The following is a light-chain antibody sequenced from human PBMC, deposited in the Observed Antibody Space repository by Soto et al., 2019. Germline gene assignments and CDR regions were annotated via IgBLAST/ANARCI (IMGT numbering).Light chain of an antibody. V-gene: IGLV1-44*01. Sequence: QSVLTQPPSASGTPGQTVTISCSGSSSNIGLNDVHWYRQLSGTAPQILIYDTNQQATGVPDRFSGSRSGTSASLAIHGLQSEDEADYHCAAWDDSLNGPVFGGGTQLPS. CDR1: SSNIGLND. CDR2: DTN. CDR3: AAWDDSLNGPV. J-gene: IGLJ2*01.